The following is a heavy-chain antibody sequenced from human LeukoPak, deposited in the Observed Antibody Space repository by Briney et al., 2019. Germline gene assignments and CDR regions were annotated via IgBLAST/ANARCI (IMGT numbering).Heavy chain of an antibody. D-gene: IGHD3-3*01. V-gene: IGHV3-23*01. CDR3: AKDTLLRFLEWLSMVDAFDI. CDR2: ISGSGGST. CDR1: GFTFSSYA. J-gene: IGHJ3*02. Sequence: PGGSLRLSCAASGFTFSSYAMSWVRQAPGKGLEWVSAISGSGGSTYYADSVKGRFTISRDNSKNTLYLQMNSLRAEDTAVYYCAKDTLLRFLEWLSMVDAFDIWGQGTMVTVSS.